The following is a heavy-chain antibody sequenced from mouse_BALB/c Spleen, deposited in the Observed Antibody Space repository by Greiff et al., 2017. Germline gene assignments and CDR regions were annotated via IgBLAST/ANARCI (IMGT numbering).Heavy chain of an antibody. Sequence: VQLQQSGAELVRSGASVKLSCTASGFNIKDYYMHWVKQRPEQGLEWIGRIDPANGNTKYDPKFQGKATITADTSSNTAYLQLSSLTSEDTAVYYCARRYGSRADYWGQGTSVTVSS. CDR1: GFNIKDYY. CDR3: ARRYGSRADY. V-gene: IGHV14-3*02. D-gene: IGHD1-1*01. J-gene: IGHJ4*01. CDR2: IDPANGNT.